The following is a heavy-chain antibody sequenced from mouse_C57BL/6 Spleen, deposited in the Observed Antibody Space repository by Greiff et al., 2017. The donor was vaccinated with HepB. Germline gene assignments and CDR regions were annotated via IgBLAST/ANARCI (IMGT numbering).Heavy chain of an antibody. CDR3: ARSLLDSQFDY. Sequence: EVHLVESGGGLVQPGGSLSLSCAASGFTFTDYYMSWVRQPPGKALEWLGFIRNKANGYTTEYSASVKGRFTISRDNSQSILYLQMNALRAEDSATYYCARSLLDSQFDYWGQGTTLTVSS. D-gene: IGHD3-2*01. V-gene: IGHV7-3*01. J-gene: IGHJ2*01. CDR2: IRNKANGYTT. CDR1: GFTFTDYY.